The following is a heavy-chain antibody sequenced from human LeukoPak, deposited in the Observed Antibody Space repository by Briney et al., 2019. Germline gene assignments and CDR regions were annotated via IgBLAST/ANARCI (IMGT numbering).Heavy chain of an antibody. CDR2: INTDGSST. J-gene: IGHJ3*02. CDR3: ARGGAWDAFDI. Sequence: GGSLRLSCAASGFNFNTYTMNWVRQAPGKGLVWVSRINTDGSSTSYADSVKGRFTISRDNAKNTLYLQMNSLRAEDTAVYYCARGGAWDAFDIWGQGTMVTVSS. V-gene: IGHV3-74*01. D-gene: IGHD3-10*01. CDR1: GFNFNTYT.